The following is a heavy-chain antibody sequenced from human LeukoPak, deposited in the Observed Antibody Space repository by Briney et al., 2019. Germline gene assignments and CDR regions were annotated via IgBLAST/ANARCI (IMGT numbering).Heavy chain of an antibody. CDR1: GYSIRSGYY. Sequence: SKTLSLTCTVSGYSIRSGYYWGWIRRPPGKGLEWIGSIYHSGNSYYNPSLKSRVTISVDTSKNQFSLKLRSVTAADTAVYHCARAETYSSGWYDPFFDYWGQGTLVTVST. D-gene: IGHD6-19*01. J-gene: IGHJ4*02. CDR2: IYHSGNS. V-gene: IGHV4-38-2*02. CDR3: ARAETYSSGWYDPFFDY.